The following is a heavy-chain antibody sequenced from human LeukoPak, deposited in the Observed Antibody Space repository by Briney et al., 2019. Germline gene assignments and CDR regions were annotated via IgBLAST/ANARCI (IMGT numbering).Heavy chain of an antibody. D-gene: IGHD6-19*01. CDR2: ISSSSSHT. CDR3: ARTNLGSGWRFDY. Sequence: GGSLRLSCGASEFAFSDFYMTWIRQAPGKGLEWVSYISSSSSHTNYTDSVKGRFTIPRDNAKNSLYLQMNSLGAEDTAVYYCARTNLGSGWRFDYWGQGTLVTVSS. J-gene: IGHJ4*02. V-gene: IGHV3-11*06. CDR1: EFAFSDFY.